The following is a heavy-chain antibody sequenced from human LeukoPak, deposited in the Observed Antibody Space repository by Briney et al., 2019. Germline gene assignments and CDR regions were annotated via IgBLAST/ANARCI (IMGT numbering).Heavy chain of an antibody. Sequence: SETLSLTCTLSGGSISSFYWNWIRQPPGKGLGWIGYIHYIGSTNYNPSLKSRVTISVDTSKNQFSLKLSSVTAADTAVYYCARTTEGGYTYGYFYYYYMDVWGKGTTVTISS. CDR1: GGSISSFY. J-gene: IGHJ6*03. V-gene: IGHV4-59*01. CDR2: IHYIGST. D-gene: IGHD5-18*01. CDR3: ARTTEGGYTYGYFYYYYMDV.